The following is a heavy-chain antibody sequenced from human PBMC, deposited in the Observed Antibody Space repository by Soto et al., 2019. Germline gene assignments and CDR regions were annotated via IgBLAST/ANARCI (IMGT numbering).Heavy chain of an antibody. Sequence: GGSLRLSCAASGFPFSSHWVHWVRQAPGKGLEWVSRISDDERTTGYVDSVQGRFTIFRDNARNTLYLQMNSLRAADTAVYYCARGVVPAARDYYYYMDVWGKGTTVTVSS. D-gene: IGHD2-2*01. CDR2: ISDDERTT. CDR1: GFPFSSHW. J-gene: IGHJ6*03. CDR3: ARGVVPAARDYYYYMDV. V-gene: IGHV3-74*01.